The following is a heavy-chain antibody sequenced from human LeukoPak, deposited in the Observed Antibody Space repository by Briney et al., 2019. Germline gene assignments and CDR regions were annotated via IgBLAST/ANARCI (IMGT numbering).Heavy chain of an antibody. J-gene: IGHJ4*02. CDR1: GGTFSNYA. D-gene: IGHD6-13*01. CDR3: ASSIAAAGIFDY. Sequence: GASVKVSCKASGGTFSNYAISWVRQAPGQGLEWMGGIIPIFGTANYAQKFQGRVTITTDESTSTAYMELSSLRSEDTAVYYCASSIAAAGIFDYWGQGTLVTVSS. CDR2: IIPIFGTA. V-gene: IGHV1-69*05.